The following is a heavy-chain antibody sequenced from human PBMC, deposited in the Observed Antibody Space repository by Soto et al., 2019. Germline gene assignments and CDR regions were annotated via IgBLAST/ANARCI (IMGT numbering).Heavy chain of an antibody. CDR3: ARDAHRAVAGFYYYYGMDV. Sequence: GGSLRLSWAASGFPFISYSMNWARQAPGKGLEWVSSISSSSSYIYYADSVKGRFTISRDNAKNSLYLQMNSLRAEDTAVYYCARDAHRAVAGFYYYYGMDVWGQGTTVTVSS. CDR1: GFPFISYS. V-gene: IGHV3-21*01. D-gene: IGHD6-19*01. CDR2: ISSSSSYI. J-gene: IGHJ6*02.